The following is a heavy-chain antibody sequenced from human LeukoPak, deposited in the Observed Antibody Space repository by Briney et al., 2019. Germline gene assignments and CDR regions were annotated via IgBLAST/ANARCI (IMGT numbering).Heavy chain of an antibody. V-gene: IGHV4-39*07. CDR2: IYYSGST. CDR3: ARGSHTLDAFDI. Sequence: SETLSLTCTVSGGSISSCSYYWGWIRQPPGKGLEWIGSIYYSGSTYYNPSLKSRVTISVDTSKNQFSLKLSSVTAADTAVYYCARGSHTLDAFDIWGQGTMVTVSS. J-gene: IGHJ3*02. CDR1: GGSISSCSYY.